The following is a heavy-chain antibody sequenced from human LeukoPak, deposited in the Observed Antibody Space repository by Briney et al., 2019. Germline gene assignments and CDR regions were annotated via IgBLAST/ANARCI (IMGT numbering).Heavy chain of an antibody. V-gene: IGHV3-48*03. J-gene: IGHJ3*02. CDR3: ARYSSTWNVAFDI. CDR2: INGGGSTI. D-gene: IGHD6-13*01. Sequence: PGGSLRLSCAASGFSFSSYEMNWVRQAAGKGLEWLSYINGGGSTIYYADSVKGRFTISRDNAKNSLHLQMNSLRADDTAVYYCARYSSTWNVAFDIWGQGTMVTVSS. CDR1: GFSFSSYE.